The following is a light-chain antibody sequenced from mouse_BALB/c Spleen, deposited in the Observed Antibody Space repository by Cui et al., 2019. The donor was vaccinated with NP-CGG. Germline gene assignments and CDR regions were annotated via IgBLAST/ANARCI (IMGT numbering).Light chain of an antibody. CDR2: GTN. J-gene: IGLJ1*01. Sequence: HAVLPEESPLTTSPGETVTLTCRSSTGAVTTSNYANWVQEKPDHLFTGLIGGTNNRVPGVPARFSGSLIGDKAALTITGAQTEDEAIYFCALWYSNHWVFGGGTKLTVL. V-gene: IGLV1*01. CDR1: TGAVTTSNY. CDR3: ALWYSNHWV.